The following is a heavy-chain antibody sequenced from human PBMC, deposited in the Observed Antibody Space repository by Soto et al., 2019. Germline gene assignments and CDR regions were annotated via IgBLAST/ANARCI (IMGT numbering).Heavy chain of an antibody. CDR3: ASSYGSGYRAFDY. CDR1: GDTFTFYS. D-gene: IGHD3-10*01. Sequence: QVQLVQSGAEVKKPGSSVRVSCKASGDTFTFYSINWVRQAPGLGLEWMGRINPILSMSNYAPRFKGRVTMTADKSTSTAYMELSSLRSEDTAMYYCASSYGSGYRAFDYWGQGALVTVSS. V-gene: IGHV1-69*02. J-gene: IGHJ4*02. CDR2: INPILSMS.